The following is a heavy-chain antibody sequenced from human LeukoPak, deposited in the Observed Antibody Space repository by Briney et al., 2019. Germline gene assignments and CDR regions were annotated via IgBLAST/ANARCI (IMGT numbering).Heavy chain of an antibody. CDR3: AREVGSYHFDY. CDR1: GFTFSSYW. J-gene: IGHJ4*02. CDR2: IKQDGSEK. Sequence: GGSLRLSCAASGFTFSSYWMSWVRQVPGKGLEWVANIKQDGSEKYYVDSVKGRFTTSRDNAKNSLYLQMNSLRAEDTAVYYCAREVGSYHFDYWGQGTLVTVSS. V-gene: IGHV3-7*01. D-gene: IGHD1-26*01.